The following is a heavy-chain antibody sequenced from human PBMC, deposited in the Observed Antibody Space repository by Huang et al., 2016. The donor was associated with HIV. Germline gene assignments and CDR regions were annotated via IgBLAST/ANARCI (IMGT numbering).Heavy chain of an antibody. D-gene: IGHD6-19*01. CDR3: AHLSASGWTQEYFHH. Sequence: QITLKESGTALVKPTQPLTLTYTFSGFSLHIAGGWVGWVRQPPGKALEWGGLIQWNNDKLYRSSLKNRLTISKDTTRNQVVLTMTNMDPVDTSTYYCAHLSASGWTQEYFHHWGQGTLVTVSS. J-gene: IGHJ1*01. CDR2: IQWNNDK. CDR1: GFSLHIAGGW. V-gene: IGHV2-5*01.